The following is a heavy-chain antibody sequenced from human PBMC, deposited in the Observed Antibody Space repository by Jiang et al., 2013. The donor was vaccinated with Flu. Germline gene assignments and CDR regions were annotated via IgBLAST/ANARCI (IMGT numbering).Heavy chain of an antibody. CDR3: ARDESPGGEYAGMDV. Sequence: GSGLVKPSQTLSLTCTVSGDSISTSSSYWHWIRQRPGKGLEWIGYIYYSGSTYYNPSLRSRITMSVDTSKNQFSLKLTSVSAADTAVYYCARDESPGGEYAGMDVWGQGTTVTVSS. V-gene: IGHV4-31*03. J-gene: IGHJ6*02. D-gene: IGHD4-17*01. CDR2: IYYSGST. CDR1: GDSISTSSSY.